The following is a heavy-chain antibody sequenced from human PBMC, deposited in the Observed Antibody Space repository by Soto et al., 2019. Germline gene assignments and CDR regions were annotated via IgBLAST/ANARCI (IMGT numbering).Heavy chain of an antibody. J-gene: IGHJ6*02. V-gene: IGHV3-33*01. CDR1: GFTFSSYG. CDR2: IWYDGSNK. Sequence: GSLRLSCAASGFTFSSYGMHWVRQAPGKGLEWVAVIWYDGSNKYYADSVKGRFTISRDNSKNTLYLQMNSLRAEDTAVYYCARDISVDDFWSGDLKAYGMDVWGQGTTVTVSS. CDR3: ARDISVDDFWSGDLKAYGMDV. D-gene: IGHD3-3*01.